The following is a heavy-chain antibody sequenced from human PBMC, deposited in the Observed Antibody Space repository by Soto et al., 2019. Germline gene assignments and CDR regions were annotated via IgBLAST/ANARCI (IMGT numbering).Heavy chain of an antibody. V-gene: IGHV3-11*01. CDR3: ACDRYYYSSDL. CDR2: ISGDGSTM. J-gene: IGHJ4*02. Sequence: LILSCAGSGFMFRNHYMTWIRQAPGKGLEWISKISGDGSTMYYADSVKGRFTVSRDNAKSSLYLEMNSLRAEDTAIYYCACDRYYYSSDLWGQGITVTVSS. CDR1: GFMFRNHY. D-gene: IGHD3-16*01.